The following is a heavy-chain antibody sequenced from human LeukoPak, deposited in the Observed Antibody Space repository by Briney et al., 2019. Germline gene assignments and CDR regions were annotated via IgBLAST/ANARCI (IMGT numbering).Heavy chain of an antibody. Sequence: PGGSLRLSCAASGFTFSDYYMSWIRQAPGKGLEWVSYISSSGSTVYYADSVKGRFTISRDNAKNSLYLHMNSLRADDTAVYYCARDPGVVAFHYFDYWGQGSLVTVSS. V-gene: IGHV3-11*01. J-gene: IGHJ4*02. CDR3: ARDPGVVAFHYFDY. D-gene: IGHD3-3*01. CDR1: GFTFSDYY. CDR2: ISSSGSTV.